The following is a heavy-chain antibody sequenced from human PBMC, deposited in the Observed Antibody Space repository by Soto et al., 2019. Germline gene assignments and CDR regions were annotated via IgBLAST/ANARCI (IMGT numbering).Heavy chain of an antibody. CDR3: ARDLMYSSSPYYYGMDV. D-gene: IGHD6-6*01. CDR2: IYDSGST. CDR1: GGSISSGDYY. V-gene: IGHV4-30-4*01. J-gene: IGHJ6*02. Sequence: QVQLQESGPGLVKPSQTLSLTCTVSGGSISSGDYYWGWIRQPPGKGLEWIGYIYDSGSTYYNPSHKSRVTISVDTSKNQFSLKLSSVTAADTAVYYCARDLMYSSSPYYYGMDVWGQGTTVTVSS.